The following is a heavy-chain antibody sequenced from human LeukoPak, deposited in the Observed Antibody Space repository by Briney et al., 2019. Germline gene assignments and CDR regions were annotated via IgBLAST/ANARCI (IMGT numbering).Heavy chain of an antibody. Sequence: GASVKVSCKASGYTFTSYAMHWVRQAPGQRLEWMGWINAGNGNTKYSQKFQGRVTITADESTSTAYMELSSLRSEDTAVYYCARESRDDFWSGSFYYYYGMDVWGQGTTVTVSS. D-gene: IGHD3-3*01. V-gene: IGHV1-3*01. CDR3: ARESRDDFWSGSFYYYYGMDV. CDR2: INAGNGNT. CDR1: GYTFTSYA. J-gene: IGHJ6*02.